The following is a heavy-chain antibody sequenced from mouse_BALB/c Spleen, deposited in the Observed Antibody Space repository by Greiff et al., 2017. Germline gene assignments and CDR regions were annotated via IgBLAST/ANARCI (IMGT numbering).Heavy chain of an antibody. V-gene: IGHV1-4*01. J-gene: IGHJ3*01. CDR3: ASYYRYDVAWFAY. CDR2: INPSSGYT. CDR1: GYTFTSYT. D-gene: IGHD2-14*01. Sequence: QVQLKESGAELARPGASVKMSCKASGYTFTSYTMHWVKQRPGQGLEWIGYINPSSGYTNYNQKFKDKATLTADKSSSTAYMQLSSLTSEDSAVYYCASYYRYDVAWFAYWGQGTLVTVSA.